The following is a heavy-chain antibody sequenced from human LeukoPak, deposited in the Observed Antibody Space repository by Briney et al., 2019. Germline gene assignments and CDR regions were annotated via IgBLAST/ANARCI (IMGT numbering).Heavy chain of an antibody. J-gene: IGHJ5*02. D-gene: IGHD3-16*02. CDR2: ISSSSSYI. CDR3: ARDTDSYYDYVWGSYRYPNWFDP. CDR1: GFTFSSYS. Sequence: PGGSLRLSCAASGFTFSSYSMNWVRQAPGKGLEWVSSISSSSSYIYYADSVKGRFTISRDNAKNSLYLQMNSLRAEDTAVYYCARDTDSYYDYVWGSYRYPNWFDPWGQGTLVTASS. V-gene: IGHV3-21*01.